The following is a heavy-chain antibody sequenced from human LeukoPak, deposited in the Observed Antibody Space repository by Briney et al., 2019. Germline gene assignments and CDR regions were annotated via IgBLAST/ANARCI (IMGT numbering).Heavy chain of an antibody. CDR2: TFCRSKWYN. CDR1: GDSVSSNSPA. D-gene: IGHD3-22*01. J-gene: IGHJ4*02. CDR3: ARGVGSGYTDY. V-gene: IGHV6-1*01. Sequence: SQTLSLTCAISGDSVSSNSPAWNWIRQSPSRGLEWLGRTFCRSKWYNDYAVSVQSRITITPDTSKNQFSLKLISVTAADTAVYYCARGVGSGYTDYWGQGALVTVSS.